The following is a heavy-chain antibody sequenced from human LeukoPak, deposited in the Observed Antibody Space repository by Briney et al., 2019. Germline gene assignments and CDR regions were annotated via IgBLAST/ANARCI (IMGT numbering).Heavy chain of an antibody. CDR1: GFTFSSYS. CDR2: ISSSSSTI. D-gene: IGHD2-2*01. CDR3: ARGPAAIVYYYYGMDV. J-gene: IGHJ6*02. V-gene: IGHV3-48*01. Sequence: GGSLRLSCAASGFTFSSYSVNWVRQAPGKGLGWVSYISSSSSTIYYADSVKGRFTISRDNAKNSLYLQMNSLRAEDTAVYYCARGPAAIVYYYYGMDVWGQGTTVTVSS.